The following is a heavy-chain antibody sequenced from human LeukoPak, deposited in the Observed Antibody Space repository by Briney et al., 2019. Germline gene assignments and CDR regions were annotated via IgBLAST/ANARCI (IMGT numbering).Heavy chain of an antibody. Sequence: PGRSLRLSCAASGFTFSSNDIHWVRQAPGKGLEWEVVISYDGGNKYYADSVKGRFAISGDNSKNTLYLQMNGLRAEDTAVYYCAKGTHYYDSSGYWGAFDIWGQGTMVTVSS. CDR3: AKGTHYYDSSGYWGAFDI. CDR1: GFTFSSND. CDR2: ISYDGGNK. J-gene: IGHJ3*02. V-gene: IGHV3-30*18. D-gene: IGHD3-22*01.